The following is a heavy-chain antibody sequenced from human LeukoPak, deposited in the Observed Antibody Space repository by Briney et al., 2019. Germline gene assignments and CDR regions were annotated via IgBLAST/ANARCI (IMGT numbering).Heavy chain of an antibody. CDR1: GGSISSYY. CDR3: ARDSLGADY. Sequence: PSETLSLTCTVPGGSISSYYWSWIRQPPGEGLEWIGYIYYSGSTNYNPSLKSRVTISVDTSKNQFSLKLSSVTAADTAVYYCARDSLGADYWGQGTLVTVSS. CDR2: IYYSGST. J-gene: IGHJ4*02. D-gene: IGHD3-16*01. V-gene: IGHV4-59*01.